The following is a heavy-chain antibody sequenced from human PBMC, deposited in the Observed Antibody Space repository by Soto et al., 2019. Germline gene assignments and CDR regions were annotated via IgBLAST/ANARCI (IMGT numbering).Heavy chain of an antibody. Sequence: ASVKVSCKASGYTFTGYYMHWVRQAPGQGLEWMGWINPNSGGTNYAQKFQGWVTMTRDTSISTAYMELSRLRSDDTAVYYCARDRRFLEWLSLGHYYDGMDVWGQGTTVTV. J-gene: IGHJ6*02. V-gene: IGHV1-2*04. D-gene: IGHD3-3*01. CDR2: INPNSGGT. CDR3: ARDRRFLEWLSLGHYYDGMDV. CDR1: GYTFTGYY.